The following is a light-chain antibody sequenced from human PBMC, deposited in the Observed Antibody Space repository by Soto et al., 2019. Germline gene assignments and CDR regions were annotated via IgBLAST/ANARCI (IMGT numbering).Light chain of an antibody. J-gene: IGKJ2*01. CDR2: AAS. V-gene: IGKV1-5*01. CDR3: QQYNIHST. CDR1: QSISTW. Sequence: DIQMTQSPSTLSASVGDRVTITCRASQSISTWLAWYQQKPGKAPNLLIYAASSLHSGVPPRFSGSGSGTEFTLTIASLQPDDFATYYCQQYNIHSTFGRGTKLEIK.